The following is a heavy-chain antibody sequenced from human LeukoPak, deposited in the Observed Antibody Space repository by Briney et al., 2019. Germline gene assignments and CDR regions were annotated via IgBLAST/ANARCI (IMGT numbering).Heavy chain of an antibody. J-gene: IGHJ4*02. CDR2: IIPIFGTA. Sequence: GASVKVSCKASGYTFSSYAISWVRQAPGQGLEWMGGIIPIFGTANYAQKFQGRVTITADESTSAAYMELSSLRSEDTAVYYCARVPGYNWNHHPQYYFDYWGQGTLVTVSS. CDR3: ARVPGYNWNHHPQYYFDY. V-gene: IGHV1-69*13. CDR1: GYTFSSYA. D-gene: IGHD1-14*01.